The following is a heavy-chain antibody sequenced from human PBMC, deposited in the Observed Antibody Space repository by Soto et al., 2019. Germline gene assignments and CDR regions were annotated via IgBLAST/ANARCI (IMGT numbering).Heavy chain of an antibody. CDR2: ISYDGSNK. Sequence: QVQLVESGGGVVQPGRSLRLSCAASGFTFSSYAMHWVRQAPGKGLEWVAVISYDGSNKYYADSVKGRFTISRDNSKNTLYLQMNSLRAEDTAVYYCARETAHRAVGATTFNAWYYFDYWGQGTLVTVSS. CDR1: GFTFSSYA. CDR3: ARETAHRAVGATTFNAWYYFDY. D-gene: IGHD1-26*01. V-gene: IGHV3-30-3*01. J-gene: IGHJ4*02.